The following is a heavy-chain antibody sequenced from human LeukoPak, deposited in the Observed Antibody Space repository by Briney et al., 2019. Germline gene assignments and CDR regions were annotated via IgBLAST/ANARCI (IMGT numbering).Heavy chain of an antibody. CDR2: IYYSGST. D-gene: IGHD2-2*01. CDR3: AEDSSTSLHAFDI. V-gene: IGHV4-39*01. J-gene: IGHJ3*02. CDR1: GGSISSSNW. Sequence: PSETLSLTCAVSGGSISSSNWWSWVRQPPGKGLEWIGSIYYSGSTYYNPSLKSRVTISVDTSKNQFSLKLSSVTAADTAVYYCAEDSSTSLHAFDIWGQGTMVTVSS.